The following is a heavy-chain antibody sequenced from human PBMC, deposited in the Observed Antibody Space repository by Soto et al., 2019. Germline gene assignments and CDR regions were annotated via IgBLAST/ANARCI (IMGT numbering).Heavy chain of an antibody. CDR2: INHSGST. D-gene: IGHD3-16*02. V-gene: IGHV4-34*01. CDR3: ARGLYYDYVWGSYRHANWFDP. CDR1: GGSFSGYY. Sequence: WETLSLTCAVYGGSFSGYYWSWIRQPPGKGLEWIGEINHSGSTNYNPSLKSRVTISVDTSKNQFSLKLSSVTAADTAVYYCARGLYYDYVWGSYRHANWFDPWGQGTLVTVSS. J-gene: IGHJ5*02.